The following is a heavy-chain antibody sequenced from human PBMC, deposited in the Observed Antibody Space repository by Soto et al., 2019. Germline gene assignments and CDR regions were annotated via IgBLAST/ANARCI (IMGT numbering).Heavy chain of an antibody. CDR3: ARGPYRWEPLGPFDY. J-gene: IGHJ4*02. D-gene: IGHD1-26*01. Sequence: GASVKVSCKASGYTFTSYGISWARQAPGQGLEWMGWISAYNGNTNYAQKLQGRVTMTTDTSTSTAYMELRSLRSDDTAVYYCARGPYRWEPLGPFDYWGQGTLVTVSS. CDR1: GYTFTSYG. CDR2: ISAYNGNT. V-gene: IGHV1-18*01.